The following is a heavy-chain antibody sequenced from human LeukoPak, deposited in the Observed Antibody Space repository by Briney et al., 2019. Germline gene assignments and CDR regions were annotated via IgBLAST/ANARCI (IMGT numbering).Heavy chain of an antibody. J-gene: IGHJ4*02. Sequence: PGGSLRLSCAASGFSFSTYAMHWVRQAPGKGLEWVSLISGDGGSTHYADSVKGRFTISRDNSRNSLYLQMNSLRTDDTALYYCTRDIPGGLDYWGQGTLVTVSS. CDR2: ISGDGGST. V-gene: IGHV3-43*02. CDR1: GFSFSTYA. CDR3: TRDIPGGLDY.